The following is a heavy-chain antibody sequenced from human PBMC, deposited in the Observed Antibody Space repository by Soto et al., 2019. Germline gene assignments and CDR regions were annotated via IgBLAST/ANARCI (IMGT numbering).Heavy chain of an antibody. J-gene: IGHJ1*01. V-gene: IGHV4-31*03. CDR2: IYYSGST. CDR1: GGSISSGGYY. D-gene: IGHD4-17*01. CDR3: ARGALLAVTTFSMYFRH. Sequence: PSETLSLTCTVSGGSISSGGYYWSWIRQHPGKGLEWIGYIYYSGSTYYNPSLKSRVTISVDTSKNQFSLKLSSVTAADTAVYYCARGALLAVTTFSMYFRHWGQGTQVTVSS.